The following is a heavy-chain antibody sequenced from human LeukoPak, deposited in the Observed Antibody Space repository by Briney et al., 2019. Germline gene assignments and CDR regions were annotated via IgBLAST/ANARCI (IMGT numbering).Heavy chain of an antibody. CDR1: GGTFSSYA. J-gene: IGHJ4*02. Sequence: SVKVSCKASGGTFSSYAISWVRPAPGQGLEWMGGIIPIFGTANYAQKFQGRVTITADESTSTAYMELSSLRSEDTAVYYCARDRRYYFDCWGQGTLVTVSS. CDR2: IIPIFGTA. V-gene: IGHV1-69*13. CDR3: ARDRRYYFDC.